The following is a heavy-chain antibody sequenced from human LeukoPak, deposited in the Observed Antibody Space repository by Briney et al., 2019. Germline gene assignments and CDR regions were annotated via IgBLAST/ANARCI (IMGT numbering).Heavy chain of an antibody. CDR3: AKPLRRIAAAGAYLNFDY. V-gene: IGHV1-2*02. J-gene: IGHJ4*02. Sequence: ASVKVSCKASGYTFTGYYMHWVRQAPGQGLEWMGGINPNSGGTNYAQKFQGRVTMTRDTSISTAYMELSRLRSDDTAVYYCAKPLRRIAAAGAYLNFDYWGQGTLVTVSS. CDR1: GYTFTGYY. CDR2: INPNSGGT. D-gene: IGHD6-13*01.